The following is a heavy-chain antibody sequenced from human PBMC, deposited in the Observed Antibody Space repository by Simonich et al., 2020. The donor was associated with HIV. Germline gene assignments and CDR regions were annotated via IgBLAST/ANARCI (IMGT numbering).Heavy chain of an antibody. CDR3: AKDRYYNFWSGYYDY. J-gene: IGHJ4*02. D-gene: IGHD3-3*01. V-gene: IGHV3-23*01. Sequence: EVQLLESGGGLVQPGGSLRLSCAASGFPFSSFAMNWVRQAPGKGLEWVAAISGSGGSTYYADSVKGRFTISRDNSKNTLYLQMNSLRAEDTAVYYCAKDRYYNFWSGYYDYWGQGTLVTVSS. CDR1: GFPFSSFA. CDR2: ISGSGGST.